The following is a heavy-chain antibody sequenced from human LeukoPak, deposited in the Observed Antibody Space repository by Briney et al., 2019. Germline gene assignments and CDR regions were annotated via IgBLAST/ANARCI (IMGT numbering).Heavy chain of an antibody. CDR2: INGDETST. CDR3: ARVQSSGWYGS. CDR1: GFTFSSSW. J-gene: IGHJ5*01. V-gene: IGHV3-74*01. D-gene: IGHD6-19*01. Sequence: PGGSLRLSCAASGFTFSSSWMHRVRQAPGKGLVWVSRINGDETSTTYADSVKGRFTISRDNAKNTLYLQMNSLGVEDTAVYYCARVQSSGWYGSWGQGTLVTVSS.